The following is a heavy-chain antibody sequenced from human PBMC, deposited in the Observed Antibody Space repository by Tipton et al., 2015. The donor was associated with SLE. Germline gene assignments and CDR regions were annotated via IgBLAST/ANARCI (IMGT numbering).Heavy chain of an antibody. J-gene: IGHJ4*02. CDR1: GGSFSRGGYY. CDR2: TSYGGST. V-gene: IGHV4-31*03. Sequence: TLSLTCTVSGGSFSRGGYYWTWIRQLPGKGLEWIGYTSYGGSTYYSPSPKSRVTISVDTSNNQFSLNLRSVTAADTAVYFCARVDDSWGSYTAYYFDYWGQGVLVTVSA. CDR3: ARVDDSWGSYTAYYFDY. D-gene: IGHD3-16*01.